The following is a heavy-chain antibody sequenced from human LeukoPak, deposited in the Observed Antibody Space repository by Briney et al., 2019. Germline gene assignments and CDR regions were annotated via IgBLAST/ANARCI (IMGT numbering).Heavy chain of an antibody. J-gene: IGHJ4*02. CDR3: ARRGVGVRGVKDFDY. CDR2: INHSGST. CDR1: GGSFSGYY. Sequence: PSETLSLTCAVYGGSFSGYYWSWIRQPPGKGLEWIGEINHSGSTNYNPSLKSRVTISVDTSKNQFSLKLSSVTAADTAVYYCARRGVGVRGVKDFDYWGQGTLVTVSS. D-gene: IGHD3-10*01. V-gene: IGHV4-34*01.